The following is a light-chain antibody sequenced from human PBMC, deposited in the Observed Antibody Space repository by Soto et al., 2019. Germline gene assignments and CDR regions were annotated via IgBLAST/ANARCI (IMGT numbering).Light chain of an antibody. CDR2: DAS. CDR3: QRHNNWPPMYT. J-gene: IGKJ2*01. V-gene: IGKV3-11*01. CDR1: QSISTY. Sequence: DIVLTQSPATLSLSPGGRATLSCRASQSISTYLAWYQQKPGQAPRLLIYDASNRATGIPARFSGSGSGTDFTLTISSLEPEDFAVYYCQRHNNWPPMYTFGQGTKLEIK.